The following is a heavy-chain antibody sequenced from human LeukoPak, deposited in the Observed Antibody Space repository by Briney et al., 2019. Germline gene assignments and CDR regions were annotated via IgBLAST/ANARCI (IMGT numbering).Heavy chain of an antibody. CDR2: ISYDGSNK. J-gene: IGHJ4*02. Sequence: PGRSLRLSCAASVFTVSSYAMHWVRQAPGKGLEWVAVISYDGSNKYYADSVKGRFTISRDNSKNTLYLQMNSLRAEDTAVYYCARSVQQLAYYFDYWGQGTLVTVSS. CDR3: ARSVQQLAYYFDY. V-gene: IGHV3-30-3*01. CDR1: VFTVSSYA. D-gene: IGHD6-13*01.